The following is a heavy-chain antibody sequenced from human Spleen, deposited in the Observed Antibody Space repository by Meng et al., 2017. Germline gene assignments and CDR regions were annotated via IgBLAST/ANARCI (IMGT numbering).Heavy chain of an antibody. V-gene: IGHV3-33*01. CDR1: GFTFSSYG. Sequence: GESLKISCAASGFTFSSYGMHWVRQAPGKGLEWVAVIWYDGSNKYYADSVKGRFTISRGNSKNTLYMQMNSLQAEDSAVYYCERGGGAYCTTTTCYEFFDSWGQGTLVTVSS. J-gene: IGHJ4*02. D-gene: IGHD2-2*01. CDR2: IWYDGSNK. CDR3: ERGGGAYCTTTTCYEFFDS.